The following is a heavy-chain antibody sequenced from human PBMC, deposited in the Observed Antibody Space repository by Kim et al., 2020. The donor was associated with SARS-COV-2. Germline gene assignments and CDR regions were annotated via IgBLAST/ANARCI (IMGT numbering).Heavy chain of an antibody. D-gene: IGHD3-9*01. CDR3: ASTTISFHLFYYYYYGMDV. V-gene: IGHV3-74*01. CDR1: GLTFSSYW. Sequence: GGSLRLSCAASGLTFSSYWMHWVRQAPGKGLVWVSRINSDGSSTSYADSVKGRFTISRDNAKNTLYLQMNSLRAEDTAVYYCASTTISFHLFYYYYYGMDVWGQGTTVTVSS. J-gene: IGHJ6*02. CDR2: INSDGSST.